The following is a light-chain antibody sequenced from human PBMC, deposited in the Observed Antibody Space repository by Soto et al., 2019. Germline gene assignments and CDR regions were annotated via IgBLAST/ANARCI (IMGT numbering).Light chain of an antibody. CDR3: QQYGSSPPWT. J-gene: IGKJ1*01. V-gene: IGKV3-20*01. CDR1: QSVSSSY. Sequence: EIVLTQSPGTLSLSPGERATLSCRASQSVSSSYLAWYQQKPGQAPRLLIYGASSRATGIPDRFSGSGSGTDFTLTISWLEPEDFAVYYGQQYGSSPPWTFGQGTKVEIK. CDR2: GAS.